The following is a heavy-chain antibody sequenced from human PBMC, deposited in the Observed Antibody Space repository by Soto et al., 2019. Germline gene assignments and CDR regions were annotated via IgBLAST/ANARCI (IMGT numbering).Heavy chain of an antibody. Sequence: PGGSLRLSCAVSGFTFSSCDMSWVRQAPGKGLEWVSTISGSGGSTYYADSVKGRFSISRDNSKNTLYLQVNRLRGEDTAVYYCAKDHARVAEAGGDFDYLGQGTLVTVSS. D-gene: IGHD6-13*01. CDR3: AKDHARVAEAGGDFDY. CDR1: GFTFSSCD. CDR2: ISGSGGST. J-gene: IGHJ4*02. V-gene: IGHV3-23*01.